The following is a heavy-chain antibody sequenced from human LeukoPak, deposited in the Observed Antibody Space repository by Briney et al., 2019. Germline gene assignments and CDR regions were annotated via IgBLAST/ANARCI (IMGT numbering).Heavy chain of an antibody. J-gene: IGHJ2*01. CDR3: AKDSEKWELLTGYWYFDL. CDR1: GFTFSSYS. D-gene: IGHD1-26*01. CDR2: ISSSTSYI. V-gene: IGHV3-21*04. Sequence: GSLRLSCAASGFTFSSYSMNWIRQAPGKGLEWVSSISSSTSYIYYADSVKGRFTISKDNAKNSLYLQMNSLRAEDTAVYYCAKDSEKWELLTGYWYFDLWGRGTLVTVSS.